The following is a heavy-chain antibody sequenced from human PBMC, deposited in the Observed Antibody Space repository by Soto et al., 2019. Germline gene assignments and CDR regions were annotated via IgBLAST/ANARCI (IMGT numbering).Heavy chain of an antibody. CDR2: INSNSSNI. CDR3: ARDLTGSGTY. J-gene: IGHJ4*02. D-gene: IGHD2-15*01. V-gene: IGHV3-21*01. CDR1: GFTFSSYS. Sequence: PGGSLRLSCAASGFTFSSYSMNWVRQAPGKGLEWVSCINSNSSNISYADSVKGRFTISRDNAKNTLDLQMNSLRVEDTAVYYCARDLTGSGTYWGQGTLVTVSS.